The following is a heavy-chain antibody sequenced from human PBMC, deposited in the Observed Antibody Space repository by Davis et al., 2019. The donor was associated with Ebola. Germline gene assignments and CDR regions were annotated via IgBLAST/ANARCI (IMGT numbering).Heavy chain of an antibody. Sequence: KVSCKGSGYSFTSYWIGWVRQMPGKGLEWMGIIYTGDSDTRYSPSFRGQVTISADNSITTAYLQWSALRASDTAMYYCATLRRTITGMDDAFDIWGQGTLVTVSS. D-gene: IGHD1-20*01. J-gene: IGHJ3*02. V-gene: IGHV5-51*01. CDR3: ATLRRTITGMDDAFDI. CDR2: IYTGDSDT. CDR1: GYSFTSYW.